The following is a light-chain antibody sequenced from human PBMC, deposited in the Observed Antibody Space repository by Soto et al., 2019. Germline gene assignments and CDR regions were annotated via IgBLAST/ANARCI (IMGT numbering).Light chain of an antibody. CDR1: TSNIGAGYD. Sequence: QSVLTQPPSVSGAPGQRVTISCTGSTSNIGAGYDVHWYQHLPGTAPKLHIYGSSNRPSGVPDRFSGSKSGTSASLAITELQVEDEADYYCQSYDSNSNYGFGTGTKVTVL. CDR3: QSYDSNSNYG. J-gene: IGLJ1*01. CDR2: GSS. V-gene: IGLV1-40*01.